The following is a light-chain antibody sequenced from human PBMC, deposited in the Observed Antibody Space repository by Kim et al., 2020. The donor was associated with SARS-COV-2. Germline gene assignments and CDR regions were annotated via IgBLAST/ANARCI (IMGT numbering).Light chain of an antibody. Sequence: DVQMTQSPLSLSASVGDTVTITCRASQTVGSHLNWFQQKPGKVPKLLIFGASNLQRGAPSRFSGSGSGTDFTLTISSLQPEDFVTYYCQQTYSIPTFGPGTKVDIE. CDR1: QTVGSH. J-gene: IGKJ1*01. CDR3: QQTYSIPT. CDR2: GAS. V-gene: IGKV1-39*01.